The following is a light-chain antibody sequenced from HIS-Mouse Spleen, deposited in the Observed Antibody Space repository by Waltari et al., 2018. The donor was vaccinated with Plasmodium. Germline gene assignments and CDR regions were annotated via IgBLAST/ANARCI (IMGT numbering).Light chain of an antibody. J-gene: IGLJ3*02. Sequence: SYELTQPPSVSVAPGQTARITCSGDALPKKYAYCYQQKSGQAPVLVIYEDSKRPSGIPERFSGSSSGTMATLTISGAQVEDEAYYYCYSTDSSGNHRVFGGGTKLTVL. CDR1: ALPKKY. CDR2: EDS. V-gene: IGLV3-10*01. CDR3: YSTDSSGNHRV.